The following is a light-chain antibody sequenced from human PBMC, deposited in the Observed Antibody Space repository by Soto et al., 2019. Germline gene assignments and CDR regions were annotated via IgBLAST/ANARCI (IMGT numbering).Light chain of an antibody. J-gene: IGKJ3*01. CDR1: QSVTSSY. CDR3: QHYGSSPPFT. CDR2: GAS. Sequence: EIVLTQSPGTLSLSPGERATLACRASQSVTSSYLAWYQQKPGQAPRLLIYGASNRATGTPDRFSGSGSGTDFSLTISRLEPEDFAVYYCQHYGSSPPFTFGPGTKVDIK. V-gene: IGKV3-20*01.